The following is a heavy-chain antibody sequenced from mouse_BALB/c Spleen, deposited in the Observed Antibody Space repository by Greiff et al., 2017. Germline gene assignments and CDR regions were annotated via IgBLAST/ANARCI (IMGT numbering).Heavy chain of an antibody. J-gene: IGHJ4*01. CDR3: ARKGYYGSSPYAMDY. D-gene: IGHD1-1*01. V-gene: IGHV2-2*02. Sequence: VQVVESGPGLVQPSQSLSITCTVSGFSLTSYGVHWVRQSPGKGLEWLGVIWSGGSTDYNAAFISRLSISKDNSKSQVFFKMNSLQANDTAIYYCARKGYYGSSPYAMDYWGQGTSVTVSS. CDR1: GFSLTSYG. CDR2: IWSGGST.